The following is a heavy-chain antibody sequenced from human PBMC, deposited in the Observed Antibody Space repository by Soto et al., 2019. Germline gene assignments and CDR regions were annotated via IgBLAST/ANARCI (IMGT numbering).Heavy chain of an antibody. Sequence: LRLSCAASGFTFSSYGMHWVRQAPGKGLEWVAVISCDESNKYYADSVKGRFTISRDNSKNTLYLQMNSLRAEDTAVYYCAKDLHSSTSSYGMDVWGQGTTVTVSS. CDR1: GFTFSSYG. J-gene: IGHJ6*02. CDR2: ISCDESNK. D-gene: IGHD2-2*01. CDR3: AKDLHSSTSSYGMDV. V-gene: IGHV3-30*18.